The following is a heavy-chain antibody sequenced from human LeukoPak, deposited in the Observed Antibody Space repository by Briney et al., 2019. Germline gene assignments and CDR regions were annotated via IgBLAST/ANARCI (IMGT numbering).Heavy chain of an antibody. CDR1: GYTFTSYG. V-gene: IGHV1-18*04. D-gene: IGHD3-9*01. Sequence: ASVKVSCKASGYTFTSYGISWVRQAPGQGLEWMGWISAYNGNTNYAQKLQGRVTMTTDTSKSTAYMELRSMRSDDTAVYYCARSRRFYDILTGYLDYWGQGTLVTVSS. CDR3: ARSRRFYDILTGYLDY. CDR2: ISAYNGNT. J-gene: IGHJ4*02.